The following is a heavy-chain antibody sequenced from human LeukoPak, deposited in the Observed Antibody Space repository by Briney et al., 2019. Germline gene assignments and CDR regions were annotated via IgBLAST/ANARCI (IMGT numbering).Heavy chain of an antibody. CDR2: INHSGST. CDR1: GGSFSGYY. CDR3: ARGGYYDSSGYRL. D-gene: IGHD3-22*01. Sequence: PSETLSLTCAVYGGSFSGYYWSWIRQPPGKGLEWIGEINHSGSTNYNPSLKSRVTISVDMSKNQFSLKLSSVTAADTAVYYCARGGYYDSSGYRLWGQGTLVTVSS. V-gene: IGHV4-34*01. J-gene: IGHJ4*02.